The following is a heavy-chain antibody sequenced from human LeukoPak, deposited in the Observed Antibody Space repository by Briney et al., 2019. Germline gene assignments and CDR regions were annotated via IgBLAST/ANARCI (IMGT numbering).Heavy chain of an antibody. Sequence: SETLTLTCAVYGGTFSGYYWSWIRQPPGKGLEWIGEINHSGSTNYNPSLKSRVTISVDTSKNQFSLKLSSVTAADTAVYYCARVEIEYYDFWSGYLDYWGQGTLVTVSS. CDR1: GGTFSGYY. J-gene: IGHJ4*02. V-gene: IGHV4-34*01. CDR2: INHSGST. CDR3: ARVEIEYYDFWSGYLDY. D-gene: IGHD3-3*01.